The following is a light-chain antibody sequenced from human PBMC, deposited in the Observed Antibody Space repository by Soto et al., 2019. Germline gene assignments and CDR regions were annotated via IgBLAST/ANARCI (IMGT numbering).Light chain of an antibody. CDR2: DAS. Sequence: EVVMTQSPATLSVSPGERATLSCRASQSVSSNLAWYQQKPGQAPSLLIYDASTRATGIPSRFSGSGSGTDFTLTISRLEPEDFAVYYCHQYGSSLGTFGQGTKVDIK. CDR1: QSVSSN. CDR3: HQYGSSLGT. J-gene: IGKJ2*01. V-gene: IGKV3-20*01.